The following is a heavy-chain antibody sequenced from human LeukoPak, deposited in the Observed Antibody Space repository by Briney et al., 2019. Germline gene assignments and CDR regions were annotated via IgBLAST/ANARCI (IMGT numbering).Heavy chain of an antibody. V-gene: IGHV3-7*01. CDR1: GFSFSSYW. J-gene: IGHJ1*01. CDR2: IKPDGSEK. D-gene: IGHD2-2*01. Sequence: GGSLRLSCAASGFSFSSYWMAWVRQAPGKGLEWVANIKPDGSEKKYGDSVKGRFTISRDNAKNSLYLQMNSLRAEDTAVYYCATYSSSNGREFQYWGQGTLVTVSS. CDR3: ATYSSSNGREFQY.